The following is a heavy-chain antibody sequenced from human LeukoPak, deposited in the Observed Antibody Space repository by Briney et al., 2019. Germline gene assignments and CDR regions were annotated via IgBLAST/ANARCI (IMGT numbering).Heavy chain of an antibody. D-gene: IGHD6-13*01. J-gene: IGHJ5*02. CDR2: IIPIFGTA. CDR1: GGTFSSYA. Sequence: EASVKASCKASGGTFSSYAISWVRQAPGQGLEWMGGIIPIFGTANYAQKFQGRVTITADESTSTAYMELSSLRSEDTAVYYCARVAAAGLTRNWFDPWGQGTLVTVSS. V-gene: IGHV1-69*13. CDR3: ARVAAAGLTRNWFDP.